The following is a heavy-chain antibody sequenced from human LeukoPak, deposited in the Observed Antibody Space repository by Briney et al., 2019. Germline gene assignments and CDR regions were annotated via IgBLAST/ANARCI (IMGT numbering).Heavy chain of an antibody. CDR2: IYYSGST. Sequence: SETLSLTCTVSGGSISSYYWSWIRQPPGKGLEWIGYIYYSGSTKYNPSLKSRVTISEDTSKNQFSLKLSSVTAADTAVYYCARDSPLTMLRGPFDYWGQGTLVTVSS. V-gene: IGHV4-59*01. CDR3: ARDSPLTMLRGPFDY. D-gene: IGHD3-10*01. CDR1: GGSISSYY. J-gene: IGHJ4*02.